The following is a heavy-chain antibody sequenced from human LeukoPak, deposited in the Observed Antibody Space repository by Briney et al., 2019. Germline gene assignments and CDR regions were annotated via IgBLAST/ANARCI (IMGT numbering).Heavy chain of an antibody. V-gene: IGHV3-21*01. Sequence: GGSLRLSCAASGFTFSSYSMNWVRQAPGKGLDWVSSISSSSSYIYYADSVKGRFTISRDNAKNSLYLQMNSLRAEDTAVYYCARDYRALTYYDFWSGYPYFDYWGQGTLVTVSS. D-gene: IGHD3-3*01. CDR3: ARDYRALTYYDFWSGYPYFDY. J-gene: IGHJ4*02. CDR1: GFTFSSYS. CDR2: ISSSSSYI.